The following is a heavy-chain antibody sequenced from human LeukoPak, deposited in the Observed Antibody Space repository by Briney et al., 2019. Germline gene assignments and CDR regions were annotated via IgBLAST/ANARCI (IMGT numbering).Heavy chain of an antibody. J-gene: IGHJ6*02. D-gene: IGHD3-10*01. V-gene: IGHV4-59*08. CDR2: IHYSGST. CDR1: SGSISSYY. Sequence: SETLSLTCSVSSGSISSYYWSWIRQPPGKGLEWIGYIHYSGSTNYNPSLKSRVTISVDTSKNQFSLKLSSVTATDTAVYYCARLSKFGSGTYYPDVWGQGTTVTVSS. CDR3: ARLSKFGSGTYYPDV.